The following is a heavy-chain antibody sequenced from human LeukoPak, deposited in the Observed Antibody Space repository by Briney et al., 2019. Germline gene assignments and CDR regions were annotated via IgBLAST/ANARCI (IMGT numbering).Heavy chain of an antibody. D-gene: IGHD4-11*01. CDR2: IYYGGST. CDR3: ARVDYSNSRGDYYYYYMDA. J-gene: IGHJ6*03. Sequence: KASETLSLTCAVSGGSISTSRYYWGWIRQSPGRGLEWIGNIYYGGSTYYNPSLESRITISVDTSKNQFSLRLSSVTAADTAVYYCARVDYSNSRGDYYYYYMDAWGKGTTVIVSS. CDR1: GGSISTSRYY. V-gene: IGHV4-39*01.